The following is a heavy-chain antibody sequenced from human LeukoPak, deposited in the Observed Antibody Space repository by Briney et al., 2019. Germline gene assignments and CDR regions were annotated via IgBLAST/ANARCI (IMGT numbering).Heavy chain of an antibody. V-gene: IGHV3-30-3*01. D-gene: IGHD6-13*01. CDR3: ARTPSSSWRFDY. CDR1: GFTFSSYA. J-gene: IGHJ4*02. Sequence: GGSLRLSCAASGFTFSSYAMHWVRQAPGKGLEWVAVISYDGSNKYYADSVKGRFTISGDNSKNTLYLQMNSLRAEDSAVYYCARTPSSSWRFDYWGQGTLVTVSS. CDR2: ISYDGSNK.